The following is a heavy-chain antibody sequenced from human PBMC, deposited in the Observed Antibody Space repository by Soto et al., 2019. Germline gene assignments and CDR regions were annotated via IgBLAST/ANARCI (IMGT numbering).Heavy chain of an antibody. CDR1: GFTFSSYG. Sequence: GGSLRLSCAASGFTFSSYGMHWVRQAPGKGLEWVAVIWYDGSNKYYADSVKGRFTISRDNSKNTLYLQMNSLRAEDTAVYYCARDSVPYYYGSGSSDAFDIWGQGTMVTVSS. CDR2: IWYDGSNK. J-gene: IGHJ3*02. CDR3: ARDSVPYYYGSGSSDAFDI. V-gene: IGHV3-33*01. D-gene: IGHD3-10*01.